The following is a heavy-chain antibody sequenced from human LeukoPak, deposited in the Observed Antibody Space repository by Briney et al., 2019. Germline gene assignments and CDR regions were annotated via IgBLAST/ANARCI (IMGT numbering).Heavy chain of an antibody. Sequence: SETLSLTCAVYGVSFSGYYWSWIRQPPGKGLEWIGEINHSGSTNYNPSLKSRVTMSVDTSKNPFSLTLRSVTAADTAVYYCARADYSSSWSHEYFYMDVWGKGTTVTVSS. D-gene: IGHD6-13*01. CDR1: GVSFSGYY. CDR3: ARADYSSSWSHEYFYMDV. J-gene: IGHJ6*03. CDR2: INHSGST. V-gene: IGHV4-34*01.